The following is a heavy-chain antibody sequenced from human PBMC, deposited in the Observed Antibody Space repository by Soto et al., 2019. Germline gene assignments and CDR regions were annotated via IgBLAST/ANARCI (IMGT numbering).Heavy chain of an antibody. V-gene: IGHV3-23*01. Sequence: GGSLRLSCAASGFPFSHYAMTWVRQAPGKGLEWVSAISGSGGSTYYADSVKGRFTISRDNSKNTLYLQMNSLRAEDTAVYYCAKDRSPYYDSSGYYGYWGQGTLVTVSS. CDR3: AKDRSPYYDSSGYYGY. CDR2: ISGSGGST. CDR1: GFPFSHYA. J-gene: IGHJ4*02. D-gene: IGHD3-22*01.